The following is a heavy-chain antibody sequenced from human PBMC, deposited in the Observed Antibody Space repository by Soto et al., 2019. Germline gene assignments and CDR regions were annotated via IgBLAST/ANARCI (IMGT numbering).Heavy chain of an antibody. V-gene: IGHV4-30-4*01. D-gene: IGHD3-9*01. Sequence: SETLSLTCTVSGGSISSGGYYWSWIRQHPGKGLEWIGYIYYSGSTYYNPTLKSRITILVDTSENQFSLKLTSVTAADTAVYYCARHTDDILTGNEALDIWGQGTVVTVSS. CDR2: IYYSGST. CDR3: ARHTDDILTGNEALDI. CDR1: GGSISSGGYY. J-gene: IGHJ3*02.